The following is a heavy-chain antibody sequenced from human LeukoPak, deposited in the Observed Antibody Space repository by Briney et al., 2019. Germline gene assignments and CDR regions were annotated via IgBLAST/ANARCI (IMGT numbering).Heavy chain of an antibody. V-gene: IGHV3-30*04. CDR3: ARENYYDSSGYFDY. J-gene: IGHJ4*02. CDR1: GFTFSSYA. CDR2: ISYDGSNK. Sequence: LSGGSLRLSCAASGFTFSSYAMHWVRQAPGKGLEWVAVISYDGSNKYYADSVKGRFTISRDNSKYTLYLQMNSLRAEDTAVYYCARENYYDSSGYFDYWGQGTLVTVSS. D-gene: IGHD3-22*01.